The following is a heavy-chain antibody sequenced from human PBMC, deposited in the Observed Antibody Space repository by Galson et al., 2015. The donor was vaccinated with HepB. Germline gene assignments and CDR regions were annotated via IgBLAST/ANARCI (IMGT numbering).Heavy chain of an antibody. CDR1: GFTFSSYA. CDR3: ARRGYYDSSGYYPGYFDY. CDR2: ISYDGSNK. Sequence: SLRLSCAASGFTFSSYAMHWVRQAPGKGLEWVAVISYDGSNKYYADSVKGRFTISRDNSKNTLYLQMNSLRAEDTAVYYCARRGYYDSSGYYPGYFDYWGQGTLVTVSS. D-gene: IGHD3-22*01. V-gene: IGHV3-30-3*01. J-gene: IGHJ4*02.